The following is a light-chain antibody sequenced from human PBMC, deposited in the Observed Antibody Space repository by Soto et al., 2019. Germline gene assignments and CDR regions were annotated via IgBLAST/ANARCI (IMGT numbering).Light chain of an antibody. V-gene: IGLV2-11*01. J-gene: IGLJ1*01. CDR2: DVT. CDR3: CSYAGSFTLGV. CDR1: SSDVGGYKY. Sequence: QSVLTQPRSVSGSPGQSVTISCTGTSSDVGGYKYVSWYQQRPGKAPKLMIYDVTERPSGVPDRFSGSKSGNTASLTISGLQAEDEADYYCCSYAGSFTLGVFGTGTKLTVL.